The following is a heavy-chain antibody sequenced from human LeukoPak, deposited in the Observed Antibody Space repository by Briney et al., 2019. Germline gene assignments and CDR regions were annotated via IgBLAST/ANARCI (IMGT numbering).Heavy chain of an antibody. D-gene: IGHD3-9*01. CDR3: ARVYDVLTGGFDH. V-gene: IGHV3-21*01. CDR2: ISSSMISI. CDR1: GFTFRRYD. J-gene: IGHJ4*02. Sequence: GGSLRLSCASCGFTFRRYDMNWVRQAPGKGLEWVAFISSSMISIHYADSVQGRFTISRDNARNILYLHMNSLRAEDPAVYYCARVYDVLTGGFDHWGQGALVPVSS.